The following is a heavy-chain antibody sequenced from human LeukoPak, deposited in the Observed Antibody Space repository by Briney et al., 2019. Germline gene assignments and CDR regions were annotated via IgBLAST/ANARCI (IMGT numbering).Heavy chain of an antibody. V-gene: IGHV1-2*06. J-gene: IGHJ4*02. Sequence: ASVKVSCKASGYIFTGYYVHWVRQAPGQGLEWMGRINPNSGDTNYAQKFEGRVTMTRDTSISTAYMELSRLRSDDTAVYYCARDYCGGDCFPDYWGQGTLVTVSS. CDR2: INPNSGDT. D-gene: IGHD2-21*02. CDR1: GYIFTGYY. CDR3: ARDYCGGDCFPDY.